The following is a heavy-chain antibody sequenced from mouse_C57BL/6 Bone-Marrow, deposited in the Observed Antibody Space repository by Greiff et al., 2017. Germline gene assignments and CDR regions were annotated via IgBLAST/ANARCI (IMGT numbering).Heavy chain of an antibody. CDR3: EREVYYYGSYYFDY. J-gene: IGHJ2*01. Sequence: QVQLQQPGAELVKPGASVKLSCKASGYTFTSYWMHWVKQRPGQGLEWIGMIHPNSGSTNYNEKFKSKATLTVDKSSSTAYMQLSSLTSEDSAAYYWEREVYYYGSYYFDYWGQGTTLTVSS. D-gene: IGHD1-1*01. V-gene: IGHV1-64*01. CDR2: IHPNSGST. CDR1: GYTFTSYW.